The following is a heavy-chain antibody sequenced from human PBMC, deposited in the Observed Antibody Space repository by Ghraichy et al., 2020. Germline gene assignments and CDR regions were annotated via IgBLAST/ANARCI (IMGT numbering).Heavy chain of an antibody. CDR2: IYYSGST. J-gene: IGHJ5*02. V-gene: IGHV4-59*01. CDR3: PNGLGRGWLYP. CDR1: GGSISSYY. D-gene: IGHD1-26*01. Sequence: SETLSLTCTVSGGSISSYYWSWIRQPPGKGLEWIGNIYYSGSTNYNPSLKSRVTISLDTSKNQFSLRLSSVTAADTAVYYCPNGLGRGWLYPSGQGTLVTVSS.